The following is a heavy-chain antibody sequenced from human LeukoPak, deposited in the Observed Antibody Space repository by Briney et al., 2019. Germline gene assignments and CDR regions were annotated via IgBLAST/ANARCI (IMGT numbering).Heavy chain of an antibody. Sequence: ASVKVSCKSCGCTHSGYHIHGVRQVPGRGVEGVGCSYLNSAGKKNTQKLQGRLSKPRDTSITTLYIGESRQTCDDASVYYCAKGRVVAGRKSLRYHWFDPWGQGTLVTVSS. D-gene: IGHD6-19*01. CDR2: SYLNSAGK. V-gene: IGHV1-2*02. CDR3: AKGRVVAGRKSLRYHWFDP. CDR1: GCTHSGYH. J-gene: IGHJ5*02.